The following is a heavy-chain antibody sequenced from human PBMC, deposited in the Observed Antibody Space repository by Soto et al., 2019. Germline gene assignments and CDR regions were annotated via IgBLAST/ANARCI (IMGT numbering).Heavy chain of an antibody. Sequence: LRLSCAASGFTFSSYGMHWVRQAPGKGLEWVAVIWYDGSNKYYADSVKGRFTISRDNSKNTLYLQMNSLRAEDTAVYYCARDHGSGFAFDYWGQGTLVTVSS. CDR3: ARDHGSGFAFDY. J-gene: IGHJ4*02. CDR2: IWYDGSNK. V-gene: IGHV3-33*01. D-gene: IGHD6-19*01. CDR1: GFTFSSYG.